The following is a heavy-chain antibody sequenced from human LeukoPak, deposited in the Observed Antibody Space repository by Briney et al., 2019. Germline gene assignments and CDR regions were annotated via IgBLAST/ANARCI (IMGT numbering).Heavy chain of an antibody. J-gene: IGHJ4*02. V-gene: IGHV3-7*01. CDR2: INQGGSDK. D-gene: IGHD1-14*01. CDR3: TRDRSRAEDD. Sequence: PGGSLRLSCAASGFTFSGHWMSWVRQAPGKGLEWVANINQGGSDKYYVDSVKGRFTISRDNANNLLYLQMNRLRGEETAVYYCTRDRSRAEDDWGQGTLVTVSS. CDR1: GFTFSGHW.